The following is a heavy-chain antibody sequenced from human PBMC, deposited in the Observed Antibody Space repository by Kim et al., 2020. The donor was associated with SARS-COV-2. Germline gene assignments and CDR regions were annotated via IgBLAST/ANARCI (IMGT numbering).Heavy chain of an antibody. Sequence: GGSLRLSCAASGFTFSSYAMHWVRQAPGKGLEWVAVISYDGSNKYYADSVKGRFTISRDNSKNTLYLQMNSLRAEDTAVYYCARDLYKSWGQGTLVTVSS. V-gene: IGHV3-30-3*01. D-gene: IGHD1-1*01. J-gene: IGHJ5*02. CDR1: GFTFSSYA. CDR3: ARDLYKS. CDR2: ISYDGSNK.